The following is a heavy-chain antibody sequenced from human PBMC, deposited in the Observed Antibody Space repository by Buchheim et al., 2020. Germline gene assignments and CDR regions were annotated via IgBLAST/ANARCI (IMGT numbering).Heavy chain of an antibody. CDR1: GFTFSTYW. CDR2: INGDAATI. D-gene: IGHD3-22*01. J-gene: IGHJ5*02. V-gene: IGHV3-74*01. CDR3: ARAYDTSGES. Sequence: EVQLVESGGGLVQPGGSLRLSCAASGFTFSTYWMNWVRQAPGKGLVWVARINGDAATITYADSVKGRFTISRNNAKSTVSLQMNRLRAEDTAVYYCARAYDTSGESWGQGTL.